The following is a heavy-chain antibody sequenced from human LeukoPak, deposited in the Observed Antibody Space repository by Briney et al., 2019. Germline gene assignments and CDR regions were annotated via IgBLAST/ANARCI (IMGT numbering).Heavy chain of an antibody. CDR3: AKGQGGDFWSGSAYFD. D-gene: IGHD3-3*01. V-gene: IGHV3-23*01. Sequence: GGSLRLSCAASGFTFNSYAMSWVRQAPGKGLEWVSGISGGATGTYYTDSVKGRFTISRDNSKNTLYLQMNSLRAEDTAVYYCAKGQGGDFWSGSAYFDWGQGSLVTVSS. CDR1: GFTFNSYA. CDR2: ISGGATGT. J-gene: IGHJ4*02.